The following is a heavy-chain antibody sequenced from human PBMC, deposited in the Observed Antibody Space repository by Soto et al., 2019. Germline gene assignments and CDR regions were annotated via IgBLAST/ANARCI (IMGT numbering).Heavy chain of an antibody. CDR1: GGTFSSSA. CDR2: IIPIFGTA. J-gene: IGHJ4*02. V-gene: IGHV1-69*12. Sequence: QVQLVQSGAEVKKPGSSVKVSCKASGGTFSSSAISWVRQAPGQGLEWMGGIIPIFGTANYAQKFQGRVTITADESTSTSYMELSSLRSEDTAVFSCARSKLYYDSSGYYIGAGALDYWGQGTLVTVSS. D-gene: IGHD3-22*01. CDR3: ARSKLYYDSSGYYIGAGALDY.